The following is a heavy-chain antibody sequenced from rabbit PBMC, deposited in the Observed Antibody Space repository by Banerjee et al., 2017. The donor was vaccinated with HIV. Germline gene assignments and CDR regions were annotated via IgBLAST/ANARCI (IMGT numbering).Heavy chain of an antibody. CDR2: IYAGKGST. CDR1: GFDFSSYY. D-gene: IGHD1-1*01. Sequence: QLKETGGGLVQSGGSLTLSCKASGFDFSSYYMSWVRQAPGKGLEWIGIIYAGKGSTDYASWVNGRFTISSDNAQNTVDLQMNSLTAADTATYFCARGYASSSGYYMVPDWLDLWGQGTLVTVS. CDR3: ARGYASSSGYYMVPDWLDL. V-gene: IGHV1S7*01. J-gene: IGHJ5*01.